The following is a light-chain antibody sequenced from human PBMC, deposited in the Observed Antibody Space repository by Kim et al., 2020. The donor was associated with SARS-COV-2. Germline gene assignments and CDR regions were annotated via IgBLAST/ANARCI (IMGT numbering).Light chain of an antibody. Sequence: DIQMTQSPSSLSASVGDRVTITCRASQDISNYLGWYQQKPGKAPKLLIYAASTLQSGVPSRFSGTGSGTDFTLTISSLQPEDVATYYCQKDYSDPSFGQGTKVDIK. V-gene: IGKV1-27*01. J-gene: IGKJ1*01. CDR1: QDISNY. CDR2: AAS. CDR3: QKDYSDPS.